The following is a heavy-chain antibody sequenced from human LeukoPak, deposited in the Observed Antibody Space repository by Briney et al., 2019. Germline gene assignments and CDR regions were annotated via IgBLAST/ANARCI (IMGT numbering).Heavy chain of an antibody. J-gene: IGHJ6*02. Sequence: GGSLRLSCAASGFTFSNYWMHWVRQAPGKGLVWVSRINSDGSSTSYADSVKGRFTISRDNAKNTLYLQMNSLRAEDTAVYYCARDLSYSSGWYVDYCYYGMDVWGQGTTVTGSS. CDR2: INSDGSST. CDR3: ARDLSYSSGWYVDYCYYGMDV. V-gene: IGHV3-74*01. D-gene: IGHD6-19*01. CDR1: GFTFSNYW.